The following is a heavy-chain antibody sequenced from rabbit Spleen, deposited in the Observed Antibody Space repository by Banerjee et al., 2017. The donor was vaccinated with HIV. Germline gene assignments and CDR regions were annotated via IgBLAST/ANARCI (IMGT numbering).Heavy chain of an antibody. CDR3: AKTASYNNYIPWDL. Sequence: QEQLEESGGDLVKPGASLTLTCKASGLDFSSSYWICWVRQAPGKGLEWIACIDVSKSGSTYYASWAKGRFTISKTSSTTVTLKMTSLTAADTATYFCAKTASYNNYIPWDLWGQGTLVTVS. CDR2: IDVSKSGST. J-gene: IGHJ3*01. CDR1: GLDFSSSYW. D-gene: IGHD6-1*01. V-gene: IGHV1S45*01.